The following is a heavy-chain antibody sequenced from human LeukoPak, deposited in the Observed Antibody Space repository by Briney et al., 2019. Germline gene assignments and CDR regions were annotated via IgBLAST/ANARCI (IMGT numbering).Heavy chain of an antibody. D-gene: IGHD3-10*01. Sequence: PSETLSLTCAVNGGSLNGYYWSWIRQPPGKGLEWIGEINHIGNTNYDSSPRSRVTISVDTSKNQFSLSLTSATAADTAVYFCARLGSVGYYNYQYMDIWGNGTTVTVSS. CDR3: ARLGSVGYYNYQYMDI. CDR1: GGSLNGYY. J-gene: IGHJ6*03. CDR2: INHIGNT. V-gene: IGHV4-34*01.